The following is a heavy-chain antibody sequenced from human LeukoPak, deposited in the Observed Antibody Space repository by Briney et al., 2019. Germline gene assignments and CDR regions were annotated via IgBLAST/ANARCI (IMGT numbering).Heavy chain of an antibody. J-gene: IGHJ4*02. CDR3: AKDGITIFGVAYGLDY. CDR2: ISGSGGST. V-gene: IGHV3-23*01. D-gene: IGHD3-3*01. CDR1: GFTSSSYA. Sequence: PGGSLRLSCAASGFTSSSYAMSWVRQAPGKGLEWVSAISGSGGSTYYADSVKGRFTISRDNSKNTLYLQMNSLRAEDTAVYYCAKDGITIFGVAYGLDYWGQGTLVTVSS.